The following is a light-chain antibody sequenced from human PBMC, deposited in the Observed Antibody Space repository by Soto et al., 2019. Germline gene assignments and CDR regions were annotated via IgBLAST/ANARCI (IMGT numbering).Light chain of an antibody. Sequence: QSVLTQPPSLSGTPGQTVTISCIGGRSNIGNAIVHWYQQLPGTAPRHLIYMNTQRPSGVPDRFSGSKSGTSAPLVITGLRPEDEADYYCVAWDDNLSSRVFGGGTKLTVL. J-gene: IGLJ3*02. CDR3: VAWDDNLSSRV. V-gene: IGLV1-47*01. CDR2: MNT. CDR1: RSNIGNAI.